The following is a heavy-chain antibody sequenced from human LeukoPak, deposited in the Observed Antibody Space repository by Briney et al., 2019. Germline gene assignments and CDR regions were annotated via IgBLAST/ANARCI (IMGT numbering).Heavy chain of an antibody. J-gene: IGHJ4*02. Sequence: GSVKVSCKASGYTFTSYAMHWVRQAPGQRLEWMGWINAGNGNTKYSQKFQGRVTITRDTSASTAYMELSSLRSEDTAVYYCARARVEMATIPFDYWGQGTLVTVSS. V-gene: IGHV1-3*01. CDR1: GYTFTSYA. CDR3: ARARVEMATIPFDY. D-gene: IGHD5-24*01. CDR2: INAGNGNT.